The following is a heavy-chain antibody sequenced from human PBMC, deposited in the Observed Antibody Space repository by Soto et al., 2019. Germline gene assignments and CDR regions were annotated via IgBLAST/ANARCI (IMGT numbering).Heavy chain of an antibody. CDR3: VRGGEPAAGRPYQFDY. J-gene: IGHJ4*02. Sequence: QVQLVQSGSEVKKPGASVKVSCKASGYTFSSYAMHWVRQAPGQGLEWMGWINVGSGKTKYSQNLQGRVSITTDAPAGTAYMELRILRSEDTAVYYCVRGGEPAAGRPYQFDYWGQGTLVTVSS. D-gene: IGHD6-13*01. CDR2: INVGSGKT. V-gene: IGHV1-3*01. CDR1: GYTFSSYA.